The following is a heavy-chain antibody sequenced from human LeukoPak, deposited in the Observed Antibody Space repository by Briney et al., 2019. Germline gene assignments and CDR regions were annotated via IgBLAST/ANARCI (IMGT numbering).Heavy chain of an antibody. CDR3: ARGGLRYFDWLLATPDFDY. D-gene: IGHD3-9*01. Sequence: PGGSLRLSCAASGFTFSSYAMHWVRQAPGKGLEYVSAISSNGGSTYYANSVKGRFTISRDNSKNTLYLQMGSLRAEDMAVYYCARGGLRYFDWLLATPDFDYWGQGTLVTVSS. CDR1: GFTFSSYA. J-gene: IGHJ4*02. CDR2: ISSNGGST. V-gene: IGHV3-64*01.